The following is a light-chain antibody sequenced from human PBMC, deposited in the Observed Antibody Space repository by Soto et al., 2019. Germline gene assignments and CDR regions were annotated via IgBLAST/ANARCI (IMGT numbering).Light chain of an antibody. CDR3: QQYESYSPLT. CDR2: DAY. V-gene: IGKV1-5*01. J-gene: IGKJ4*01. Sequence: DIPRTQSPSTLSASVGDRVTITCRASQSIRSWLAWYQQKPGKAPKLLIYDAYSLESGVPSRFSGRRSGTEFTLTIAGLQPEDFATYYCQQYESYSPLTFGGGTKVDIK. CDR1: QSIRSW.